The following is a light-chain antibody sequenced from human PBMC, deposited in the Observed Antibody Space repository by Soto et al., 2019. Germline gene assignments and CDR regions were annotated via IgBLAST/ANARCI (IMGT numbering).Light chain of an antibody. CDR1: QDIRNR. V-gene: IGKV1-33*01. CDR2: DGF. CDR3: QQYAHLPLT. Sequence: DIQMTQSPSSLSASVGDRVTITCQASQDIRNRLNWYQQKPGKAPKLLIYDGFNLHSGVPSRFSGAGYGTDFAFTIDSLQPEDVATYFCQQYAHLPLTFGGGSRVDMK. J-gene: IGKJ4*01.